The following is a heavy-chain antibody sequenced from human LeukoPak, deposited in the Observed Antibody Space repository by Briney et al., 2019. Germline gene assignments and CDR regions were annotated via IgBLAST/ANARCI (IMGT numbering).Heavy chain of an antibody. CDR2: IHYSGST. D-gene: IGHD4-23*01. CDR3: ARLRWPNAFDI. J-gene: IGHJ3*02. Sequence: SETLSLTCTVSGDSISSYYWSWIRQPPGKGLEWIGFIHYSGSTNYSPSLQSRVSISVDRSKNQFSLRLDSVTAADTAVYYCARLRWPNAFDIWGQGTMVTVSS. V-gene: IGHV4-59*01. CDR1: GDSISSYY.